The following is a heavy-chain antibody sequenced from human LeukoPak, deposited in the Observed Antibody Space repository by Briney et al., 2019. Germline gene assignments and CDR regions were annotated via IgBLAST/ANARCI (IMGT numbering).Heavy chain of an antibody. CDR1: GGTFSSYA. V-gene: IGHV1-69*05. J-gene: IGHJ4*02. Sequence: SVKVSCKASGGTFSSYAISWVRQAPGQGLEWMGGIIPIFGTANYAQKFQGRVTITTDESTSTAYMELSSLRSDDTAVYYCARSMYSSSWEFDYWGQGTLVTVSS. CDR2: IIPIFGTA. D-gene: IGHD6-6*01. CDR3: ARSMYSSSWEFDY.